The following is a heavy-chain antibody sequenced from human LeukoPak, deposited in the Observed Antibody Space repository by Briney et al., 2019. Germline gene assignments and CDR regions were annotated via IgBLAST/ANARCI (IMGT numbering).Heavy chain of an antibody. CDR2: IYTSGST. Sequence: SETLSLTCTVSGGSISSYYWSWIRQPAGKGLEWIGRIYTSGSTNYNPSLKSRVTMSVDTSKNQFSLKLSSVTAADTAVYYCARDTPYSSSPYAFDIWGQGTMVTVPS. CDR3: ARDTPYSSSPYAFDI. J-gene: IGHJ3*02. D-gene: IGHD6-6*01. CDR1: GGSISSYY. V-gene: IGHV4-4*07.